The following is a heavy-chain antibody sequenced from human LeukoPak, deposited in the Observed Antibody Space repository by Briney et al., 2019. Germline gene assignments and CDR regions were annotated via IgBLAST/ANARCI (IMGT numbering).Heavy chain of an antibody. CDR1: GYSFTGYY. V-gene: IGHV1-2*02. CDR3: ARVTIGSSWLPGLTYDY. D-gene: IGHD6-13*01. J-gene: IGHJ4*02. CDR2: INPNSGDT. Sequence: GASVKVSCKASGYSFTGYYMHWVRQAPGQGLEWMGWINPNSGDTNYAQNFQGRVTMTRDMSISTAYMELSRLRSDDTAVYYCARVTIGSSWLPGLTYDYWGQGALVTVSS.